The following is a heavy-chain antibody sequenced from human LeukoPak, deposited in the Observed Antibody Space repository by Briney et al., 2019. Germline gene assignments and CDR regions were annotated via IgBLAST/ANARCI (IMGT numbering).Heavy chain of an antibody. CDR3: ATDFMRYSSSWPFDY. CDR1: GYTLTELS. J-gene: IGHJ4*02. CDR2: FDPEDGET. Sequence: GASVTVSCKVSGYTLTELSMHWVRQAPGKGLEWMGGFDPEDGETIYAQKFQGRVTMTEDTSTDTAYMELSSLRSEDTAVYYCATDFMRYSSSWPFDYWGQGTLVTVSS. V-gene: IGHV1-24*01. D-gene: IGHD6-13*01.